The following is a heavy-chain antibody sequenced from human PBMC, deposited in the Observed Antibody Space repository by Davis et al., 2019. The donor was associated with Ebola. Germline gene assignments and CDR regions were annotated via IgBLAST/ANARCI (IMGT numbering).Heavy chain of an antibody. CDR2: IKSAGSST. Sequence: PGGSLRLSCAASGFTLNNYWMHWVRQDPGKGLVWVSRIKSAGSSTDYADAVKGRFTISRDNAKNTLYLQMNSLRAEDTAVYYCARAFDSGSSPQRVNSAFDIWGQGTMVTVSS. D-gene: IGHD1-26*01. V-gene: IGHV3-74*01. CDR1: GFTLNNYW. J-gene: IGHJ3*02. CDR3: ARAFDSGSSPQRVNSAFDI.